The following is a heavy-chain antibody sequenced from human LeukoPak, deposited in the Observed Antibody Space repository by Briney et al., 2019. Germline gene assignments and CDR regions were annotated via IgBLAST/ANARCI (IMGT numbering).Heavy chain of an antibody. CDR3: ARIYGSGSYFDY. CDR2: IYYSGST. V-gene: IGHV4-61*05. J-gene: IGHJ4*02. Sequence: PSDTLSLTCSVSGGSISSSSFYWGWIRQTPGRGLEWIGYIYYSGSTNYNPSLKSRVTISVDTSKNQFSLKLSSVTAADTAVYYCARIYGSGSYFDYWGQGTLVTVSS. D-gene: IGHD3-10*01. CDR1: GGSISSSSFY.